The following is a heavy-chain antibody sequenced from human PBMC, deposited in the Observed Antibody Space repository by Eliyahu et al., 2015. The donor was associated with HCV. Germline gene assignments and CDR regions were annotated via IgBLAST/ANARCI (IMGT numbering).Heavy chain of an antibody. CDR3: ARGKAYGDYWLDRFDP. Sequence: QVQLQQWGAGLLKPSETLSLTCAVYGGSFSGYYWSWIRQPPGKGLEWIGEINHSGSTNYNPSLKSRVTISVDTSKNQFSLKLSSVTAADTAVYYCARGKAYGDYWLDRFDPWGQGTLVTVSS. V-gene: IGHV4-34*01. J-gene: IGHJ5*02. CDR1: GGSFSGYY. D-gene: IGHD4-17*01. CDR2: INHSGST.